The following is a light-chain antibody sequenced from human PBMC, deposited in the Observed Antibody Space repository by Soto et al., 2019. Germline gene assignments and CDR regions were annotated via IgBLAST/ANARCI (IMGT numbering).Light chain of an antibody. CDR3: SSFTSINTGV. Sequence: QSALTQPASVSGSPGQSITISCTGNSSDVGGYNYVSWYQQHPGKAPKLMIYEVSNRPSGVSNRFSGSQSGNTASLPISGLQAEDEADYYCSSFTSINTGVFGGGTKLTVL. CDR1: SSDVGGYNY. J-gene: IGLJ3*02. CDR2: EVS. V-gene: IGLV2-14*01.